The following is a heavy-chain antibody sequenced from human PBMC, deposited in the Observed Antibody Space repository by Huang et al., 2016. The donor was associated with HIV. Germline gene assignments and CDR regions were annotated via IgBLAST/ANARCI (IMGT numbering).Heavy chain of an antibody. CDR1: GVSISSSSYS. J-gene: IGHJ6*02. D-gene: IGHD6-19*01. V-gene: IGHV4-39*01. Sequence: LQLQESGPGLVKSSETLSLICTVSGVSISSSSYSWGWIRQPPGKGPGWIGSIYYSGNTYYNPPLKSRVTISVDTSKNQFSLKVSSVTAADTAVYYCARHGRVAGHYYNNMDVWGRGTTVTVSS. CDR3: ARHGRVAGHYYNNMDV. CDR2: IYYSGNT.